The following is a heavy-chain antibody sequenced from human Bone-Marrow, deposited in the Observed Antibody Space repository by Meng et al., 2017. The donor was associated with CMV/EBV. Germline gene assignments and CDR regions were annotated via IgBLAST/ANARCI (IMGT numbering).Heavy chain of an antibody. J-gene: IGHJ4*02. D-gene: IGHD3-3*01. CDR3: AREGDFWGGYFDY. Sequence: SETLSLTCAVYGGSFSGYYWSWIRQPPGKGLEWIGEINHSGSTNYNPSLKSRVTISVDTSKNQFSLKLSSVTAADTAVYYFAREGDFWGGYFDYWGQGTLVTVSS. V-gene: IGHV4-34*01. CDR1: GGSFSGYY. CDR2: INHSGST.